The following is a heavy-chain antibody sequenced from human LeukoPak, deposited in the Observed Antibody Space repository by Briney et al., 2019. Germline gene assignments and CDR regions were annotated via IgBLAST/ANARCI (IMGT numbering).Heavy chain of an antibody. CDR1: GGSISSYY. Sequence: SSETLSLTCTVSGGSISSYYWSWIRQPPGKGPEWIGYIYYSGSTNYNPSLKSRVTISVDTSKNQFSLKLSSVTAADTAVYYCARDQKYSSSWDTFDYWGQGTLVTVSS. V-gene: IGHV4-59*01. CDR2: IYYSGST. CDR3: ARDQKYSSSWDTFDY. D-gene: IGHD6-13*01. J-gene: IGHJ4*02.